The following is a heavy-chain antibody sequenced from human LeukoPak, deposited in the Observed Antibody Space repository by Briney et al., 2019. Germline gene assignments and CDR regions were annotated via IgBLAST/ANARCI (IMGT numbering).Heavy chain of an antibody. J-gene: IGHJ4*02. Sequence: SETLSLTSTVSGGSISSGGYYWSWIRQHPGKGLEWIGYIYYSGSTYYNPSLKSRVTISVDTSKNQFSLKLSSVTAADTAVYYCARATRRGYSGYDTGYYFDYWGQGTLVTVSS. V-gene: IGHV4-31*03. CDR2: IYYSGST. CDR3: ARATRRGYSGYDTGYYFDY. CDR1: GGSISSGGYY. D-gene: IGHD5-12*01.